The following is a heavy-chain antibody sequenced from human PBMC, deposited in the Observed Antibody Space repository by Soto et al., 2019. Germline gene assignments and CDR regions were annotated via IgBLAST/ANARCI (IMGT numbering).Heavy chain of an antibody. CDR3: ARGEGIAAPPFDY. J-gene: IGHJ4*02. CDR1: GFTFSSYA. V-gene: IGHV3-30-3*01. Sequence: QVQLVESGGGVVQPGRSLGLSCAASGFTFSSYAMHWVRQAPGKGLEWVAVISYDGSNKYYADSVKGRFTISRDNSKNTLYLQMNSLRAEDTAVYYCARGEGIAAPPFDYWGQGTLVTVSS. D-gene: IGHD6-13*01. CDR2: ISYDGSNK.